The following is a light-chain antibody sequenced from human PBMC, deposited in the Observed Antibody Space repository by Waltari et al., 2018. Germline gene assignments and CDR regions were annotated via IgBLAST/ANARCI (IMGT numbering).Light chain of an antibody. V-gene: IGKV1-5*03. J-gene: IGKJ5*01. Sequence: DIQMTQSPSTLSASVGDRVTITCRASQSISSWLAWYQQKPGKAPKLLIYKASSLESGVPSRFSGSGSGTEFTLTISSLQPDDFATYYCQQYNNWPLAFGQGTRLEIK. CDR1: QSISSW. CDR3: QQYNNWPLA. CDR2: KAS.